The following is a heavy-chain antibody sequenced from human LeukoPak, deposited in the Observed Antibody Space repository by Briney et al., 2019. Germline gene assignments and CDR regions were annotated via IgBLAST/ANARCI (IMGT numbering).Heavy chain of an antibody. D-gene: IGHD3-16*02. J-gene: IGHJ4*02. V-gene: IGHV3-23*01. CDR2: ISHDGGTP. CDR1: GFTFSSYT. CDR3: AKARDSLGELSFH. Sequence: GGSLRLSCAASGFTFSSYTMSWVRQAPGKGLEWVSAISHDGGTPYYADSVKGRFTISRDSSKNTVYLQMNSLRAEDTAVYYCAKARDSLGELSFHGGQGTLVTVSS.